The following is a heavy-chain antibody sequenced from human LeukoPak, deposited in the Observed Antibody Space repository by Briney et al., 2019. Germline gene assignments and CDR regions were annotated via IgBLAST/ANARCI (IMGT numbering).Heavy chain of an antibody. D-gene: IGHD1-26*01. V-gene: IGHV3-33*01. CDR1: GFTFSSYG. J-gene: IGHJ5*02. Sequence: HPGGSLRLSCAASGFTFSSYGFHWVRQAPGKGLEWVAVIWSDGSYKYYADSVKGRFTISRDDSKNTLYLQMNSLRAEDTAVYYCARDPGVKRGAISGNWFDPWGQGTLVTVSS. CDR3: ARDPGVKRGAISGNWFDP. CDR2: IWSDGSYK.